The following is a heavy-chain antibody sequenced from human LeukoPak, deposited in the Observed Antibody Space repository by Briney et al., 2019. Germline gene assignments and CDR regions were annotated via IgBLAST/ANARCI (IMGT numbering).Heavy chain of an antibody. CDR1: GFTFSAYW. Sequence: GRSLRLSCAASGFTFSAYWMHWVRQAPGKGLVWVSRIKTDGRSTNYADSVKGRFTISRDNAKNTLYLQMNSLRAEDTAVYYCARGRIGGWTDYWGQGTLVTVSS. CDR3: ARGRIGGWTDY. D-gene: IGHD6-19*01. CDR2: IKTDGRST. J-gene: IGHJ4*02. V-gene: IGHV3-74*01.